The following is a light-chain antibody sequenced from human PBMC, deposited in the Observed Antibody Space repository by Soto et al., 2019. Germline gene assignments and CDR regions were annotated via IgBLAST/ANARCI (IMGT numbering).Light chain of an antibody. CDR1: RSVSSY. CDR2: DAS. J-gene: IGKJ1*01. Sequence: EIVLTQSPATLSLSPGERATLSCRASRSVSSYLAWYQQKPGQAPRLLIYDASKRATGIPARFSGSGFGTDYTHTISSLEPEDFALYYCQQGSKWRTFAQGTKVEIK. CDR3: QQGSKWRT. V-gene: IGKV3-11*01.